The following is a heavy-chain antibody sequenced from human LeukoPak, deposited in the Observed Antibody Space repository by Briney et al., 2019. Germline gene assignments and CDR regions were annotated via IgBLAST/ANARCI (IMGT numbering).Heavy chain of an antibody. CDR2: INPSGGST. D-gene: IGHD6-13*01. Sequence: ASVKVSCKASGYTFTSYYMHWVRQAPGQGLEWMGIINPSGGSTNYAQKFQGRVTMTTDTSTSTVYMELTSLRSDDTAVYFCARDTPQHLKRFDYWGQGTLVTVSS. CDR3: ARDTPQHLKRFDY. J-gene: IGHJ4*02. V-gene: IGHV1-46*01. CDR1: GYTFTSYY.